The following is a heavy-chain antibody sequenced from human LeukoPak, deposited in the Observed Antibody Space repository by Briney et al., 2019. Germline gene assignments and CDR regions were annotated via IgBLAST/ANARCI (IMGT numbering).Heavy chain of an antibody. V-gene: IGHV3-7*01. J-gene: IGHJ4*02. Sequence: GGSLRLFCAASGFTFSSYWMSWVRQAPGKGLEWVANIKQDGSEKYYVDSVKGRFTISRDNAKNSLYLQMNSLRAEDTAVYYCARELINYDFSRRSRYFDYWGRGTLVTVSS. CDR3: ARELINYDFSRRSRYFDY. D-gene: IGHD3-3*01. CDR2: IKQDGSEK. CDR1: GFTFSSYW.